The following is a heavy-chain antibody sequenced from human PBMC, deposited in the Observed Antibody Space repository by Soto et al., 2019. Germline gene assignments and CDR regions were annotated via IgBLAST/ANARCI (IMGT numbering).Heavy chain of an antibody. V-gene: IGHV3-7*05. J-gene: IGHJ6*02. CDR1: GFTFSGYW. CDR2: IKQDGSEQ. Sequence: EVQLVESGGGLVQPGGSLRLSCAASGFTFSGYWMSWVRQAPGKGLEWVANIKQDGSEQFYVDSVKGRFTISRDNAKNSLYVRMISLRAEDTAVYYCAREAVWGQGTTVTVSS. CDR3: AREAV.